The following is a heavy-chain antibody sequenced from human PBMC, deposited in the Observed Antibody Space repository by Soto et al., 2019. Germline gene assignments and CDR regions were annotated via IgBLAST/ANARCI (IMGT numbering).Heavy chain of an antibody. CDR3: ARGVGYPLISFDY. D-gene: IGHD3-22*01. J-gene: IGHJ4*02. V-gene: IGHV4-34*01. Sequence: SESLSLTCAVYGGSFSGYYWGWIRQPPGKVLEWIGEINHSGSTNYNPSLKSRVTISVDTSKNQFSLKLSSVTAADTAVYYCARGVGYPLISFDYWGQGTLVTVSS. CDR2: INHSGST. CDR1: GGSFSGYY.